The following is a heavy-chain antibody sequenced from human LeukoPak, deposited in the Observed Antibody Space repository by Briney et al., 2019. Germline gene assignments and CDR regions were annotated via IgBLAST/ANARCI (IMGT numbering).Heavy chain of an antibody. CDR1: GGTFSSYA. V-gene: IGHV1-69*04. J-gene: IGHJ6*02. Sequence: SVKVSCKASGGTFSSYAISWVRQAPGQGLEWMGRIIPILGIANYAQKFQGRVTITADKSTSTAYMELSSLRSEDTAVYYCARDYYDSSGYSAYYGMDVWGQGTTVTVSS. D-gene: IGHD3-22*01. CDR2: IIPILGIA. CDR3: ARDYYDSSGYSAYYGMDV.